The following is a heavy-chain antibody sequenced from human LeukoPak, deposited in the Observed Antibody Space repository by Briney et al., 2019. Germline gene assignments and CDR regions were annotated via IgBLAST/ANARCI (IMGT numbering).Heavy chain of an antibody. D-gene: IGHD6-13*01. CDR2: INTDGRTT. CDR3: ARDRVGSSWVDY. CDR1: GFTFSSYW. Sequence: GGSLRLSCVSSGFTFSSYWMHWVRQAPGKGLVWVSRINTDGRTTTYADSVKGRFTISRDNAKNTLNLQMNSLRAEDTAVYYCARDRVGSSWVDYWGQGTLVTVSS. J-gene: IGHJ4*02. V-gene: IGHV3-74*01.